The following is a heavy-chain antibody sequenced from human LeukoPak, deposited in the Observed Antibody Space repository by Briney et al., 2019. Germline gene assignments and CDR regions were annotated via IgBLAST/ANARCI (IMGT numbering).Heavy chain of an antibody. Sequence: SETLSLTCTVSGGSISSYYWSWIWQPPGKGLEWIGYIYFSGSTNYNPSLKSRVTISVDTSKNQFSLKLSSVTAADTAVYYCARVAGPSYGDQYFDYWGQGTLVTVSS. CDR2: IYFSGST. J-gene: IGHJ4*02. CDR1: GGSISSYY. D-gene: IGHD4-17*01. CDR3: ARVAGPSYGDQYFDY. V-gene: IGHV4-59*01.